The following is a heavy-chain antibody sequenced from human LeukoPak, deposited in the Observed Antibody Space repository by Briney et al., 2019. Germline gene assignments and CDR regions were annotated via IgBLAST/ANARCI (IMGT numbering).Heavy chain of an antibody. CDR2: INPNSGGT. D-gene: IGHD2-15*01. J-gene: IGHJ6*03. Sequence: ASVKVSCKASGYTFTGYYMHWVRQAPGQGLEWMGRINPNSGGTNYAQKFQGRVTMTRDTSISTAYMELSRLRSDDTAVYNCARLSLGYCSGGSCYAYYMDVWGKGTTVTVSS. CDR1: GYTFTGYY. CDR3: ARLSLGYCSGGSCYAYYMDV. V-gene: IGHV1-2*06.